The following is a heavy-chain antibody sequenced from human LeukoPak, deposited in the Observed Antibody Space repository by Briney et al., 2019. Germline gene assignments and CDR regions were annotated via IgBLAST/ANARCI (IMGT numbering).Heavy chain of an antibody. D-gene: IGHD4-11*01. CDR3: ARDGDNSNYVVWFDP. CDR2: IYHSGST. V-gene: IGHV4-38-2*02. Sequence: PSETLSLTCTVSGYSISSAYYWGWIRQPPGKGLEWIGSIYHSGSTYYNPSLKSRVTISVDTSKNQFSLKLSSVTAADTAVYYCARDGDNSNYVVWFDPWGQGTLVTVSS. J-gene: IGHJ5*02. CDR1: GYSISSAYY.